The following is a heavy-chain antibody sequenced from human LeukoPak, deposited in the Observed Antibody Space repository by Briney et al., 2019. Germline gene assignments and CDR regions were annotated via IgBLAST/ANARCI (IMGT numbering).Heavy chain of an antibody. D-gene: IGHD2-2*01. CDR1: GYTFTGYY. J-gene: IGHJ3*02. CDR3: ARDPTPLVVVPGGAFDI. V-gene: IGHV1-2*04. Sequence: GASVKVSCKASGYTFTGYYMHWVRQAPGQGLEWMGWINPNSGGTNYAQKFQGWVTMTRDTSISTAYMELSRLRSDDTAVYYCARDPTPLVVVPGGAFDIWCQGTMVTVSS. CDR2: INPNSGGT.